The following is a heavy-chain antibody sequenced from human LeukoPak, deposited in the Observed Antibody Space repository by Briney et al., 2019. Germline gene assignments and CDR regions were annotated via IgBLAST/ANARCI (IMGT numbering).Heavy chain of an antibody. CDR3: ARAEGPFDTTGYYYIV. Sequence: ASVKVSCKASGYTFTSYYMHWVRQAPGRGLEWMAWINPNTGVTKFIEKLKGRVTLTTDTSSGTAYLELTDLRSDDTAEYFCARAEGPFDTTGYYYIVWGRGTLVIVSS. CDR2: INPNTGVT. V-gene: IGHV1-2*02. J-gene: IGHJ4*02. CDR1: GYTFTSYY. D-gene: IGHD3-22*01.